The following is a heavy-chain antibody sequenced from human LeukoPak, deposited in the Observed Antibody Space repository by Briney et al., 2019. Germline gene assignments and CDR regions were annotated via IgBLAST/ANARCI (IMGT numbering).Heavy chain of an antibody. CDR1: GFTVSSNY. D-gene: IGHD2/OR15-2a*01. J-gene: IGHJ4*02. V-gene: IGHV3-74*01. CDR2: INSDGSWT. CDR3: VSFYETY. Sequence: GGSLRLSCAASGFTVSSNYMSWVRQAPGKGLVWVSHINSDGSWTSYADSVKGRFTISKDNAKNTVYLQMYSLRAEDTAVYYCVSFYETYWGRGTLVTVSS.